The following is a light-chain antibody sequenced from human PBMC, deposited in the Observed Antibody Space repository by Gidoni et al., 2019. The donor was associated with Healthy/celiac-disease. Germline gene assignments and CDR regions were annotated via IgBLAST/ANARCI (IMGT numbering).Light chain of an antibody. CDR3: QQYDDLPSYT. CDR1: QDISNY. Sequence: DIQMTQSPSSLSASVGDRVTITCQASQDISNYLNWYQQKPGKPPKLLIYDAPNLETGVPSRFRGSGSGTDFTFTISNLQPEDIATYYCQQYDDLPSYTFGQGTKLEIK. CDR2: DAP. V-gene: IGKV1-33*01. J-gene: IGKJ2*01.